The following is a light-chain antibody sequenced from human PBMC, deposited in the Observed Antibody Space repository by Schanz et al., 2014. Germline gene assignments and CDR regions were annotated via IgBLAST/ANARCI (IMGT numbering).Light chain of an antibody. J-gene: IGLJ3*02. CDR2: EGS. V-gene: IGLV2-8*01. CDR1: SSDAGSYNL. Sequence: QSVLTQPPSASGSPGQSISISCTGTSSDAGSYNLVSWYQQHPGKAPKLMIYEGSKRPSGVPDRFSGSKSGNTASLTVSGLQAEDEADYYCVSYAGSRVFGGGTKVTVL. CDR3: VSYAGSRV.